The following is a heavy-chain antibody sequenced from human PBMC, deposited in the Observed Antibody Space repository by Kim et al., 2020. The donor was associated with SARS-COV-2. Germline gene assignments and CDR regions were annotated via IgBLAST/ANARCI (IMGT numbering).Heavy chain of an antibody. D-gene: IGHD3-22*01. CDR2: ISYDGSNK. J-gene: IGHJ6*02. CDR3: AKGDYYDSSGYSYYYYYGMDV. Sequence: GGSLRLSCAASGFTFSSYGMHWVRQAPGKGLEWVAVISYDGSNKYYADSVKGRFTISRDNSKNTLYLQMNSLRAEDTAVYYCAKGDYYDSSGYSYYYYYGMDVWGQGTTVTVSS. V-gene: IGHV3-30*18. CDR1: GFTFSSYG.